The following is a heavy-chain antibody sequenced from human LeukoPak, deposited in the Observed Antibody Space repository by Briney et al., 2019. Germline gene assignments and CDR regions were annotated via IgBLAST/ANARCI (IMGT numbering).Heavy chain of an antibody. CDR1: GGSISIYY. J-gene: IGHJ4*02. CDR3: VIFTDYYFDY. Sequence: SETLSLTCTVSGGSISIYYWTWIRQPPGKGLEWIGYIYNNGSTNYNPSLKSRVTISVDTSKNQFSLKLSSVTAADTAVYYCVIFTDYYFDYWGQGTLVTVSS. D-gene: IGHD2-21*02. V-gene: IGHV4-59*01. CDR2: IYNNGST.